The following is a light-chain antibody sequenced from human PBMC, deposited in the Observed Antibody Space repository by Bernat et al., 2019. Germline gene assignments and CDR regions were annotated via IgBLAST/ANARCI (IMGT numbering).Light chain of an antibody. J-gene: IGLJ3*02. Sequence: FMLTQPHSVSESPGKTVAISCTRSSGSIASNYVRWYQQRPGSAPTTVIYEYNKRPSGVPDRFSGSIDSPSNSASLTISGLKTEDEAEYYCHSYDSSNQVFGGGTKLTVL. CDR2: EYN. CDR3: HSYDSSNQV. CDR1: SGSIASNY. V-gene: IGLV6-57*04.